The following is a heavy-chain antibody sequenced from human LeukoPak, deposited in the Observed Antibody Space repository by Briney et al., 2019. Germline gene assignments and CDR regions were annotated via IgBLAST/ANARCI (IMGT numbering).Heavy chain of an antibody. CDR2: FDPEDGET. CDR3: ATVGGPGWFDP. Sequence: GASVKVSCKASGYTFTSYDINWVRQAPGKGLEWMGGFDPEDGETIYAQKFQGRVTMTEDTSTDTAYMELSSLRSEDTAVYYCATVGGPGWFDPWGQGTLVTVSS. CDR1: GYTFTSYD. J-gene: IGHJ5*02. V-gene: IGHV1-24*01.